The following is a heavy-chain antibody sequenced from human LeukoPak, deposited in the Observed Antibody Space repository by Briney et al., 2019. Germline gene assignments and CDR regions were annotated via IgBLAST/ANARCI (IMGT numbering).Heavy chain of an antibody. Sequence: PGGSLRLSCAASGFTFSSYWMSWVRQAPGKGLEWVANIKQDGSEKYYVDSVKGRFTISRDNAQNSLYLQMNSLRAEDTAVYYCARLVPPGYYYSYMDVWGKGTTVTVSS. CDR2: IKQDGSEK. J-gene: IGHJ6*03. CDR3: ARLVPPGYYYSYMDV. CDR1: GFTFSSYW. V-gene: IGHV3-7*01.